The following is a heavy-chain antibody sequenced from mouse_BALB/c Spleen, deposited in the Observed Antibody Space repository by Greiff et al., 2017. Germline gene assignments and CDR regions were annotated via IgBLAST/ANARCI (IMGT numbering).Heavy chain of an antibody. V-gene: IGHV5-4*02. Sequence: EVKVVESGGGLVKPGGSLKLSCAASGFTFSDYYMYWVRQTPEKRLEWVATISDGGSYTYYPDSVKGRFTISRDNAKNNLYLQMSSLKSEDTAMYYCARGRTSYWYFDVWGAGTTVTVSS. CDR2: ISDGGSYT. J-gene: IGHJ1*01. CDR3: ARGRTSYWYFDV. CDR1: GFTFSDYY.